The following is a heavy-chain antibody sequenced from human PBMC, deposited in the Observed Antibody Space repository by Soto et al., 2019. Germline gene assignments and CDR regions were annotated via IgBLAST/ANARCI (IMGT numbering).Heavy chain of an antibody. V-gene: IGHV4-31*03. CDR3: ARDSQSPPAAWNDAFDI. CDR1: GGSISSVGYY. Sequence: QVQLQESGPGLVKPSLTLSLTCTVSGGSISSVGYYWSGIRQHPGQGLEWIGYVYYSWSTYYTPSLTSRVNISVDTSKNQFYLKLSYVTDADQAVYSCARDSQSPPAAWNDAFDIWVQGKMFTVSS. J-gene: IGHJ3*02. CDR2: VYYSWST. D-gene: IGHD6-13*01.